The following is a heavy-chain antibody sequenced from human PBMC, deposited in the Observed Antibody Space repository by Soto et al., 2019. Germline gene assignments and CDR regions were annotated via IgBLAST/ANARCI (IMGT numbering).Heavy chain of an antibody. Sequence: SLRLSCAASGFTFTSYAMSWVRQAPGKWLEWVSAFSSNSGSTYYADSVKGRFTISRDTSKNTLFLQMNSLRAEDTAVYYCANLYYYDSSGYLYYYYGMEVWGQGTTVTVSS. CDR2: FSSNSGST. CDR1: GFTFTSYA. J-gene: IGHJ6*02. CDR3: ANLYYYDSSGYLYYYYGMEV. D-gene: IGHD3-22*01. V-gene: IGHV3-23*01.